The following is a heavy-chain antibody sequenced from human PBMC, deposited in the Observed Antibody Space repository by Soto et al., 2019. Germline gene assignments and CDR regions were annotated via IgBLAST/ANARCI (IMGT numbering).Heavy chain of an antibody. CDR1: GYTFTSYD. V-gene: IGHV1-69*10. Sequence: SVKVSCKASGYTFTSYDINWVRQATGQGLEWMGWMIPNIGNANYAQKFQGRVTITADKSTSTAYMELSSLRSEDTAVYYCATSQGGYCSGGSCYFGDAFDIWGQGTMVTVSS. D-gene: IGHD2-15*01. CDR3: ATSQGGYCSGGSCYFGDAFDI. J-gene: IGHJ3*02. CDR2: MIPNIGNA.